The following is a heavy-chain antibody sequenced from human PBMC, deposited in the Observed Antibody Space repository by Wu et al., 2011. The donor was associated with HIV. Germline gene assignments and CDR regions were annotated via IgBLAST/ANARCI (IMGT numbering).Heavy chain of an antibody. V-gene: IGHV1-2*02. Sequence: QVQLVQSGAEVKKPGASVKVSCKASGYTFSGYYVHWVRQAPGQGLEWMGWINPNSGGTNSARQFQGRVTMTRDTSISTAYMQLSKLRSDDTALYYCARELDAFDIWGQGTMVTVSS. CDR1: GYTFSGYY. CDR2: INPNSGGT. J-gene: IGHJ3*02. CDR3: ARELDAFDI.